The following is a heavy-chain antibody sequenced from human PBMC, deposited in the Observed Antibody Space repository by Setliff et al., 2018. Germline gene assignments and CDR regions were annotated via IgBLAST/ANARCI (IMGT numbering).Heavy chain of an antibody. CDR1: GYTFTSYA. D-gene: IGHD3-10*01. CDR3: ARVAGDVLPWPPQGWFDP. V-gene: IGHV1-3*01. CDR2: INAGNGNT. J-gene: IGHJ5*02. Sequence: GASVKVSCKASGYTFTSYAMHWVRQAPGQRLEWMGWINAGNGNTKYSQKFQGRVTITRDTSASTAYMELSSLRSEDTAVYYCARVAGDVLPWPPQGWFDPWGQGTLVTVSS.